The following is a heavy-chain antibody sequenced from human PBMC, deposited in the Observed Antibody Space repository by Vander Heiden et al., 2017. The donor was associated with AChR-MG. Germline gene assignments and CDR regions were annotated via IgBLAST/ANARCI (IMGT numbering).Heavy chain of an antibody. V-gene: IGHV3-48*03. CDR1: AFTFSSYE. J-gene: IGHJ5*02. Sequence: EVQLVESGGGLVQPGGSLRLSCAASAFTFSSYEMNWVRQAPGKGLEWVSYISSSGSTTYYADAVKGRFTISRDNAKNSLYLQMKSMRAEDTAVYYFARSGYIYGNNWFDPWGQGTLVTVSS. CDR3: ARSGYIYGNNWFDP. CDR2: ISSSGSTT. D-gene: IGHD5-18*01.